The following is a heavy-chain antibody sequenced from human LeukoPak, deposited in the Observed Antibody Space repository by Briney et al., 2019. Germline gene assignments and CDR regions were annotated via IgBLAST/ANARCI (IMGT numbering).Heavy chain of an antibody. Sequence: SETLSLTCTVSGGSISSYYWSWIRQPAGKGLEWIGRIYTSGSTNYNPSLKSRVTMSVDTSKNQFSLKLSSVTAADTAVYYCARSRGGTGYYYYYMDVWGKGTTVTISS. V-gene: IGHV4-4*07. CDR3: ARSRGGTGYYYYYMDV. J-gene: IGHJ6*03. CDR1: GGSISSYY. CDR2: IYTSGST. D-gene: IGHD2-15*01.